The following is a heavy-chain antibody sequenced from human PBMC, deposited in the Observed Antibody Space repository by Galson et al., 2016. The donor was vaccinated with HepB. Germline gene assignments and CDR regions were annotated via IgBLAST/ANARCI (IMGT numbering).Heavy chain of an antibody. CDR3: ARGGVLRLPYLDF. V-gene: IGHV3-33*01. CDR1: GFSFSSFG. D-gene: IGHD2-8*02. Sequence: SLRLSCAASGFSFSSFGLHWVRQAPGKGLEWVAVIWHDGNQKFYADSVKGRFSISRDNSNNMLYLQMNGLRAEDTAVYYCARGGVLRLPYLDFWGQGALVTVSS. J-gene: IGHJ4*02. CDR2: IWHDGNQK.